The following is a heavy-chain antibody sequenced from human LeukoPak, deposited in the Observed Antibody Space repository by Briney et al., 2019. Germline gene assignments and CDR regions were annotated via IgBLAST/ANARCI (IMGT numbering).Heavy chain of an antibody. J-gene: IGHJ4*02. CDR3: ARHLSDSSGYYSPFDY. CDR2: VYPYDSDT. V-gene: IGHV5-51*01. Sequence: GESLKISCKDSGYSFTNYWIGWVRQMPGKGLEWMGIVYPYDSDTRYSPSFQGQVTISADKSISTAYLQWSSLKASDTAMYYCARHLSDSSGYYSPFDYWGQGTLVTVSS. CDR1: GYSFTNYW. D-gene: IGHD3-22*01.